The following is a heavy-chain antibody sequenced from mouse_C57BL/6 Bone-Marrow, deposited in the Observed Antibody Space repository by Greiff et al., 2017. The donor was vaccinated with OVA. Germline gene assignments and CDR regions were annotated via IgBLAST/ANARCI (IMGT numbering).Heavy chain of an antibody. CDR1: GYTFTSYG. V-gene: IGHV1-81*01. CDR2: IYPRSGNT. J-gene: IGHJ3*01. Sequence: VQWVESGAELARPGASVKLSCKASGYTFTSYGISWVKQRTGQGLEWIGEIYPRSGNTYYNEKFKGKATLTADKSSSTAYMELRSLTSEDSAVYFCARRDSSGYAFLFAYWGQGTLVTVSA. CDR3: ARRDSSGYAFLFAY. D-gene: IGHD3-2*02.